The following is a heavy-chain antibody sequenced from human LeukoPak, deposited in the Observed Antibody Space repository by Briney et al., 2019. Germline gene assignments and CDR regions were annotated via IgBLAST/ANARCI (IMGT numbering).Heavy chain of an antibody. D-gene: IGHD6-6*01. V-gene: IGHV3-23*01. CDR3: AKDRGYSSSSLDY. Sequence: GGSLRLSCAASGFIFSPYAMSWVRQAPGKGLEWVAGIAGGDDRFYADSVKGRFTISRDNSKNTLYLQMNSLRAEDTAVYYCAKDRGYSSSSLDYWGQGTLVTVSS. CDR1: GFIFSPYA. CDR2: IAGGDDR. J-gene: IGHJ4*02.